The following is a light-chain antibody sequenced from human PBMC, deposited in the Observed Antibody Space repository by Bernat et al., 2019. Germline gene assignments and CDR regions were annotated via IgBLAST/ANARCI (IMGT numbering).Light chain of an antibody. CDR2: DAS. V-gene: IGKV1D-13*01. CDR3: QQFNNYPLT. J-gene: IGKJ4*01. Sequence: AIQLTQSPSSLSTSVGDRVTISCRASQGISRTLAWYQQKPGKAPKLLIYDASTLEGGVPSRFSGSGSGTDFTLTISSLQPEDFATYYCQQFNNYPLTFGGGTKVEIK. CDR1: QGISRT.